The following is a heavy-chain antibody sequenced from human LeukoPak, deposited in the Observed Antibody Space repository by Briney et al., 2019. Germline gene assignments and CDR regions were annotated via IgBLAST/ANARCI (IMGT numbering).Heavy chain of an antibody. CDR1: GFTFSSYW. CDR3: ARAPTYCTNGVCRRYFDL. V-gene: IGHV3-7*01. Sequence: GGSLRLSCAASGFTFSSYWMSWVRQALGKGLEWVANIKQDGSDNYYVDSVKGRFTISRDNAKNSLYLQMNSLRAEDTAVYYCARAPTYCTNGVCRRYFDLWGRGTLVTVSS. J-gene: IGHJ2*01. D-gene: IGHD2-8*01. CDR2: IKQDGSDN.